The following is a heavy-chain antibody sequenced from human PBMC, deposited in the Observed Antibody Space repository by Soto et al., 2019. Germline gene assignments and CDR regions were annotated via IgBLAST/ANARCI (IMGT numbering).Heavy chain of an antibody. V-gene: IGHV3-7*05. Sequence: EVHLEESGGELVQPGGSLRLSCAASGFTLSAYWMTWVRQAPGKGLERVANINRDGSKKSYLDSVRGRFTISRDNVGNSLYLKMDSLRADDTALYYCARDVSPGSSSLYLDAFDIWGQGTMVTVSS. J-gene: IGHJ3*02. CDR2: INRDGSKK. CDR3: ARDVSPGSSSLYLDAFDI. CDR1: GFTLSAYW. D-gene: IGHD6-13*01.